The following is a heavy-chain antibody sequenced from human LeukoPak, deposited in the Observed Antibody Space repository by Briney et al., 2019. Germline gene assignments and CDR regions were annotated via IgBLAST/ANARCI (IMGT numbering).Heavy chain of an antibody. V-gene: IGHV4-59*01. D-gene: IGHD6-25*01. Sequence: SETLSLTCTVSGGSISSYYWSWIRQPPGKGLEWIGYIYYNGSTTYNPSLKSRVTITPNTTKKQSSLKLSSVTAADTTVSYCASGYSSGCDYWGRGILVTVS. CDR2: IYYNGST. CDR1: GGSISSYY. J-gene: IGHJ4*02. CDR3: ASGYSSGCDY.